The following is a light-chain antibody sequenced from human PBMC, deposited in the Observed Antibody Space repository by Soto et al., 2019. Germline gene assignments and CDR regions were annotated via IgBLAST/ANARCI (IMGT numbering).Light chain of an antibody. CDR1: QAIGND. J-gene: IGKJ2*01. Sequence: AIQMTQSPSSLSASVGDRVTITCRASQAIGNDLGWYQQKPGKAPKLLIYAASSLQSGVPSRFSGSGSGTDFTLTISSLQPEDFATYYCLQDYNYPYTFGKGTKVDIK. V-gene: IGKV1-6*01. CDR2: AAS. CDR3: LQDYNYPYT.